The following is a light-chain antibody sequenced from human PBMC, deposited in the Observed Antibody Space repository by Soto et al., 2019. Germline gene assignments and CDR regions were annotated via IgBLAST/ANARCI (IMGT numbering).Light chain of an antibody. Sequence: EIVLTQYPGTLSLSPGERATLSCRASQSVDSNFLSWYQQKPGQAPRLLIYGASTRAAGIPARFSGRGSGTEFTLTISSLQSEDFAVYFCQQYNTWPSTFGPGTTVDLK. J-gene: IGKJ3*01. CDR3: QQYNTWPST. CDR2: GAS. CDR1: QSVDSN. V-gene: IGKV3-15*01.